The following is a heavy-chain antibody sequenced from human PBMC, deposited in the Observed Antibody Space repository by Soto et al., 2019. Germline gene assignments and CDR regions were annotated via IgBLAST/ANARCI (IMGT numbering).Heavy chain of an antibody. CDR3: ARARMVRGIIYYYGMDV. CDR2: IYYSGST. V-gene: IGHV4-31*03. CDR1: GGSISSDGNY. Sequence: QVQLQESGPGLVKSSQTLSLTCTVSGGSISSDGNYWSWIRQHPGKGLEWIGYIYYSGSTNYNPSRKSRVTISVDTSKNQFSLKLNSVTAADTAVYYCARARMVRGIIYYYGMDVWGQGTTVTVSS. D-gene: IGHD3-10*01. J-gene: IGHJ6*02.